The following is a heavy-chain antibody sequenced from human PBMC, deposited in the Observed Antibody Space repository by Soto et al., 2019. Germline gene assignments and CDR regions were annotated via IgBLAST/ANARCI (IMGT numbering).Heavy chain of an antibody. CDR1: GGSISSYY. D-gene: IGHD5-18*01. V-gene: IGHV4-59*01. CDR3: ARDNGYRYGYTLDN. CDR2: IYYSGST. Sequence: SETLSLTCTVSGGSISSYYWSWIRQPPGKGLEWIGYIYYSGSTNYNPSLKSRVTISVDTSKNQFSLKLSSVTAADTAVYYCARDNGYRYGYTLDNWGQGTLVTVS. J-gene: IGHJ4*02.